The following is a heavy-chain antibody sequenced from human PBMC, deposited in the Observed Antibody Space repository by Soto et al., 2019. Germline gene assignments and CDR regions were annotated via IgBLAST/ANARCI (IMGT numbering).Heavy chain of an antibody. J-gene: IGHJ5*02. Sequence: QVQLVQSGAEVKKPGSSVKVSCKASGGTFSSYTISWVRQDPGQGREWMGRIIPSLGIANYAQKFQGRVTITADKSTRTAYMELSSLRSEETAVYYCARGTHCSGGSCYRPNNNWFDPWGQGTLVTVSS. D-gene: IGHD2-15*01. CDR3: ARGTHCSGGSCYRPNNNWFDP. V-gene: IGHV1-69*02. CDR1: GGTFSSYT. CDR2: IIPSLGIA.